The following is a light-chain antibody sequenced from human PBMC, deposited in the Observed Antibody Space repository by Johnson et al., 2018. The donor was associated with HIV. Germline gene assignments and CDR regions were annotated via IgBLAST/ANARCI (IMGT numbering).Light chain of an antibody. V-gene: IGLV1-51*02. CDR3: ETWDNSLNVGHV. Sequence: QSVLTQPPSVSAAPGQTVTISCSGSSSNVGLNYVSWYQQLPGTAPKLLIYQNNKRPSGIPDRFSGSKSGTSATLGITGLQTWDEADYYCETWDNSLNVGHVFGTGTKVTVL. J-gene: IGLJ1*01. CDR2: QNN. CDR1: SSNVGLNY.